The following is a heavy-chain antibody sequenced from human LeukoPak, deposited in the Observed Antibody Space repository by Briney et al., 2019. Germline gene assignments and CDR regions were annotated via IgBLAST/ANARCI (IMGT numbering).Heavy chain of an antibody. V-gene: IGHV3-23*01. CDR1: GFTFSSYG. D-gene: IGHD3-22*01. J-gene: IGHJ6*03. CDR3: ARDREGDAGYFSVYYYMDV. CDR2: ISGSGGST. Sequence: PGGSLRLSCAASGFTFSSYGMSWVRQAPGKGLEWVSAISGSGGSTYYADSVKGRFTISRDNSKNTLYLQMNSLRAEDTALYYCARDREGDAGYFSVYYYMDVWGKGTTVTVSS.